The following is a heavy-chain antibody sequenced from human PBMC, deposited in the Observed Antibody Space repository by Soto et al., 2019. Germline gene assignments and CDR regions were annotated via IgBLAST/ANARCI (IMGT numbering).Heavy chain of an antibody. J-gene: IGHJ4*02. CDR1: GFSLSTYGMG. CDR3: ARLTRGVYDLDRLWEQFDS. D-gene: IGHD5-12*01. Sequence: QITVKESGLTLVKPTETLTLTCTFSGFSLSTYGMGVGWIRQPPGKALEWLALIYWDDDKRYSPSLRSRLTITXAXTQNQVDLTMTNLDPVDTATYYCARLTRGVYDLDRLWEQFDSWGQGTLVTVSS. CDR2: IYWDDDK. V-gene: IGHV2-5*02.